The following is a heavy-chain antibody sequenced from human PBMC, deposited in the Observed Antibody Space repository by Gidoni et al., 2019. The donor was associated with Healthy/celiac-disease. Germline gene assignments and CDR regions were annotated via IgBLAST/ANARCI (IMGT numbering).Heavy chain of an antibody. CDR1: GYTFTSYY. CDR2: INPGGGST. Sequence: QVQLVQSVAEVKKPGASVKVSCRPSGYTFTSYYMHWVRQAPGQGLEWMGIINPGGGSTSYAQKFQGRVTMTSDTSTSTVYMELSSLRSEDTAVYYCARCLTPVGYFDLWGRGTLVTVSS. CDR3: ARCLTPVGYFDL. D-gene: IGHD2-15*01. V-gene: IGHV1-46*01. J-gene: IGHJ2*01.